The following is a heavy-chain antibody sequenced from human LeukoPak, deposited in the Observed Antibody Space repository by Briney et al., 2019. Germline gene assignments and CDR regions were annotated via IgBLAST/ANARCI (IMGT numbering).Heavy chain of an antibody. D-gene: IGHD2-2*01. CDR2: ISSNGGST. V-gene: IGHV3-64*01. CDR1: GFTFSSYA. J-gene: IGHJ4*02. CDR3: ARSSIVVVSILDY. Sequence: GGSLRLSCAASGFTFSSYAMNWVRQAPGKGLEYVSAISSNGGSTSYANSVKGRFTISRDNSKNTLYLQMGSLRAEDMAVYYCARSSIVVVSILDYWGQGTLVTVSS.